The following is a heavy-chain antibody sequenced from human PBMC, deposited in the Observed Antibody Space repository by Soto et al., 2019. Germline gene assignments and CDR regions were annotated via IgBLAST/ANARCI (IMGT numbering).Heavy chain of an antibody. CDR2: IGNTLDTI. CDR3: ARGNCSGGSCYGIDV. Sequence: GGSLIISCAASGFAFSGHTMNWVRQAPGKGLEWVAYIGNTLDTIYYADSVKGRFIISRDDAMKSVFLHMSSLRDDDTAVYYCARGNCSGGSCYGIDVWGRGTTVNVSS. D-gene: IGHD2-15*01. CDR1: GFAFSGHT. V-gene: IGHV3-48*02. J-gene: IGHJ6*02.